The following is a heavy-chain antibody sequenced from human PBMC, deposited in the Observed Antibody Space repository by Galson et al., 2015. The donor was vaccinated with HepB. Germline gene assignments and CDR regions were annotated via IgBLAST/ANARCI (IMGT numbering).Heavy chain of an antibody. J-gene: IGHJ3*02. CDR1: GFTFSSYS. V-gene: IGHV3-21*01. CDR2: ISSSSSYI. Sequence: SLRLSCAASGFTFSSYSMNWVRQAPGKGLEWVSSISSSSSYIYHADSVKGRFTISRDNAKNSLYLQMNSLRAEDTAVYYCAGAAYAFDIWGQGTMVTVSS. CDR3: AGAAYAFDI.